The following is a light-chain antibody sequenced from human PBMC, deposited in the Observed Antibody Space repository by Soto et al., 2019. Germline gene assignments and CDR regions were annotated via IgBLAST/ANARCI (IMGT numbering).Light chain of an antibody. CDR2: DAS. CDR3: QQRGSWPLS. J-gene: IGKJ4*01. Sequence: EIVLTQSPATLSLSPGERATLSCRASQSVSSYLAWYQQKPGQAPRLLIYDASNRATGFPARFSGSGSGTDFTLTISSLEPEDFAVYYCQQRGSWPLSFGGGTKVDIK. CDR1: QSVSSY. V-gene: IGKV3-11*01.